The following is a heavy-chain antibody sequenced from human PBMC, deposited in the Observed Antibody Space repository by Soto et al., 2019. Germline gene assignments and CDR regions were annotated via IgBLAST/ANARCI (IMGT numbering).Heavy chain of an antibody. J-gene: IGHJ4*02. Sequence: EVQLVESGGGLVQPGRSLRLSCAASGFMFDDYAMHWVRQAPGKGLEWVSGISWHSGDIGYADSVKDRFTISRDNAKNFLYLQMNSLRLEDTAFYYCAKDTAAFWSGYGAFDYWGQGTLVTVSA. CDR2: ISWHSGDI. CDR3: AKDTAAFWSGYGAFDY. CDR1: GFMFDDYA. D-gene: IGHD3-3*01. V-gene: IGHV3-9*01.